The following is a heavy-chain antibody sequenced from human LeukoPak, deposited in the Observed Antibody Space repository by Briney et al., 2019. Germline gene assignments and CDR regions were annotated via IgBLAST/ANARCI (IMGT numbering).Heavy chain of an antibody. V-gene: IGHV3-48*03. D-gene: IGHD3-10*01. Sequence: GGSLRLSCVVSGSTFSSYQMNWVRQAPGKGLEWVAYISTTGDNIQYTDSVKGRFTISRDNAKNSLYLQMNSLRAEDTAVYYCARDALVRGVYFDYWGQGSLVTVSS. CDR2: ISTTGDNI. CDR1: GSTFSSYQ. J-gene: IGHJ4*02. CDR3: ARDALVRGVYFDY.